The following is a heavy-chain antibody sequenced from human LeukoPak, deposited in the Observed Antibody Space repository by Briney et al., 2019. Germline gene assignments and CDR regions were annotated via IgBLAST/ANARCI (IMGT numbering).Heavy chain of an antibody. Sequence: ASVKVSCKASGGTFSSYAISWVRQAPGQGLEWMGGIIPIFGTANYAQKFQGRVTITADESTSTAYMELSSLRSEGTAVYYCARVKSVYSSGFIDYWGQGTLVTVSS. CDR1: GGTFSSYA. CDR2: IIPIFGTA. D-gene: IGHD6-19*01. CDR3: ARVKSVYSSGFIDY. J-gene: IGHJ4*02. V-gene: IGHV1-69*13.